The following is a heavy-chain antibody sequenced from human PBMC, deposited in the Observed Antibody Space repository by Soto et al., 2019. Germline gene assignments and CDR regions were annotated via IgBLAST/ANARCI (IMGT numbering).Heavy chain of an antibody. V-gene: IGHV3-23*05. CDR3: AKDAVYNDGLWLMDH. Sequence: EVQLLESGGGLVQPGGSLRLSCTASGLPHSSFAMMWVRQAPGKGLECVAGIYGSGRGIEYADSVKGRYTISRDNSRNPFYLQMTDLRADETAVYYCAKDAVYNDGLWLMDHWGQGTQVTVSS. CDR2: IYGSGRGI. CDR1: GLPHSSFA. D-gene: IGHD2-21*01. J-gene: IGHJ4*02.